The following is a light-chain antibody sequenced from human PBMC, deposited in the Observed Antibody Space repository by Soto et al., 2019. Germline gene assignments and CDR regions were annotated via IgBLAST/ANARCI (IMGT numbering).Light chain of an antibody. J-gene: IGLJ2*01. CDR1: SNDVGGYNY. Sequence: QSALTQPASVSGSPGQSITISCTGTSNDVGGYNYVSWYQQHPDKAPKLVIYEVTIRPSGVSNRFSGSKSGNTASLTISGLQAEDEADYYCSSYTSSSTLGVFGGGTQLTVL. V-gene: IGLV2-14*01. CDR2: EVT. CDR3: SSYTSSSTLGV.